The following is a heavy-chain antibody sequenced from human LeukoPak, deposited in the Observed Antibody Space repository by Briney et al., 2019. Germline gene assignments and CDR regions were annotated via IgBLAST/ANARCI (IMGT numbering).Heavy chain of an antibody. V-gene: IGHV3-21*01. CDR3: ARGISAVVPRAFDL. Sequence: GGSLRLSCAASGFTLSSYSINWVRQAPGKGLEWVSSISSSSSYIYYADSVKGRFTISRDNAKNSLYLQMNSLRAEDTAVYYCARGISAVVPRAFDLWGQGTMVTVSS. J-gene: IGHJ3*01. CDR2: ISSSSSYI. CDR1: GFTLSSYS. D-gene: IGHD2-15*01.